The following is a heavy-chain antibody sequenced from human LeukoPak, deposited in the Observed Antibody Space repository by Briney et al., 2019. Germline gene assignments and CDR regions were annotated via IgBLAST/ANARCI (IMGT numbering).Heavy chain of an antibody. CDR2: IHYSGTT. Sequence: PSETLSPTCTVAGGSINRYYWSWFREPPGKGLEWIGYIHYSGTTNYNPSLKSRVTISVDASKNHFSLKLSSVTAADTALYYCALGTTVPDRAGIFDCWGQGTLVTVSS. CDR3: ALGTTVPDRAGIFDC. V-gene: IGHV4-59*08. D-gene: IGHD4-17*01. CDR1: GGSINRYY. J-gene: IGHJ4*02.